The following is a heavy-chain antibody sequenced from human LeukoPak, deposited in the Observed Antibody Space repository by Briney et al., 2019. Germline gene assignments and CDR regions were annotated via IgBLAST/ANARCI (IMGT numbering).Heavy chain of an antibody. CDR2: INPNTGGT. CDR3: ARVGYCSRGVCYNYDY. D-gene: IGHD2-8*01. J-gene: IGHJ4*02. Sequence: ASVKVSCKASGYSFTGNYMHWVRQAPGQGFEWMGRINPNTGGTNYAQKFKGRVLMTRDTSISTAYLELSSLKSDDTDVYYCARVGYCSRGVCYNYDYWGQGALVTVSS. CDR1: GYSFTGNY. V-gene: IGHV1-2*05.